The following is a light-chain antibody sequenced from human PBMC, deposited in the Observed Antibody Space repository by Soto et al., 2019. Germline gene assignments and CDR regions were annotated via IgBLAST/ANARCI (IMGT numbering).Light chain of an antibody. Sequence: QSVLTQPASVSGSPGQSITISCTGASSDVGNYNYVSWYQQHPGKAPKLIIYDVSNRPSAVSNRFSGSKSGNTASLTISGLQAEDEADYYCSSYTSSTTLYVFGTGTKVTVL. CDR1: SSDVGNYNY. CDR3: SSYTSSTTLYV. V-gene: IGLV2-14*03. J-gene: IGLJ1*01. CDR2: DVS.